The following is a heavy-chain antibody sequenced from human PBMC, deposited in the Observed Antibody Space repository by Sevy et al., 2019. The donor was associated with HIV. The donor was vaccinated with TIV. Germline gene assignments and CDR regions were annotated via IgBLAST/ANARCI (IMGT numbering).Heavy chain of an antibody. J-gene: IGHJ6*02. CDR1: GYTFTGDY. CDR3: ARDGGGGTTNSGMDV. CDR2: VFPNRGGT. V-gene: IGHV1-2*06. D-gene: IGHD1-7*01. Sequence: ASVKVSCKASGYTFTGDYLHWVRQAPGHGLEWMGRVFPNRGGTNYAQKFQGRVTMTRETSIVTAYMELSRLRSDDTAVYYCARDGGGGTTNSGMDVWGQGTTVTVSS.